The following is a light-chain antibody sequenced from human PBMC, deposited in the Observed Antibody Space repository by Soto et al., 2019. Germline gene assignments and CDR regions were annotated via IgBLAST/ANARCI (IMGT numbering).Light chain of an antibody. J-gene: IGLJ3*02. CDR3: GTWDSSLSRWV. V-gene: IGLV1-51*02. Sequence: QSVLTQPPSVSAAPGQKVTISCSGSSSNIGNNYVSWYQQLPGTAPKLLIYENNKRPSGIPDRFSGSKSGTSATLGITGLQTGDEADYYCGTWDSSLSRWVFGGGTKLTVL. CDR2: ENN. CDR1: SSNIGNNY.